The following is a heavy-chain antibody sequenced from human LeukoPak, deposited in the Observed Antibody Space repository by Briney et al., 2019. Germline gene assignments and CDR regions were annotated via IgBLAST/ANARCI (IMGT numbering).Heavy chain of an antibody. Sequence: PGGSLRLSCAASGFTFSSYAMHWVRQAPGKGLEWVAVISYDGSNKYYADSVKGRFTISRDNSKNTLYLQMNSLRAEDTAVYYCAKDRPAMIVWQLDYWGQGTLVTVSS. CDR3: AKDRPAMIVWQLDY. V-gene: IGHV3-30*04. CDR2: ISYDGSNK. J-gene: IGHJ4*02. CDR1: GFTFSSYA. D-gene: IGHD3-22*01.